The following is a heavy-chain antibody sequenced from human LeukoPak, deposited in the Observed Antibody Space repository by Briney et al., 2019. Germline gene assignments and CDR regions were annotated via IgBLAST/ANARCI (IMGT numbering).Heavy chain of an antibody. Sequence: GGSLRLSCIVSGFTFSSYAMQWVRQAPGKGLEWVSYISRNSGTIYYADSVKGRFTVSRDNGKNSLYLQMNSLRAEDTALYYCAGTDSAMYSRWFDYWGQGTLVTVSS. V-gene: IGHV3-48*01. CDR3: AGTDSAMYSRWFDY. D-gene: IGHD4-11*01. CDR2: ISRNSGTI. J-gene: IGHJ4*02. CDR1: GFTFSSYA.